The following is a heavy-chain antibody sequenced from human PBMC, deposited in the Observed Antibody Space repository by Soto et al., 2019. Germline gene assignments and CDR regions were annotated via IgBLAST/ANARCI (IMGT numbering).Heavy chain of an antibody. CDR2: IYYTGRT. D-gene: IGHD6-19*01. J-gene: IGHJ3*02. CDR3: AREAQLSGSGWPVDVFDI. CDR1: GGSISPYY. V-gene: IGHV4-59*01. Sequence: QVQLRESGPGLVKPSETLSLTCTVSGGSISPYYWSWIRQPPGKGLEWIGLIYYTGRTNYNPSLKSRVTISLDPSKNQFSLQVRSVTAADTAMYYCAREAQLSGSGWPVDVFDIWGQGTMVAVSS.